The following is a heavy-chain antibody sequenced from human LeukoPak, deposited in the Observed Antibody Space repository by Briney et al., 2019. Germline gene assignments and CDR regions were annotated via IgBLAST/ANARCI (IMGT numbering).Heavy chain of an antibody. Sequence: GASVKVSCKASGYTFTSYYMHWVRQAPGQGLEWMGIINPNRGSTSYAQKFQGRVTMTRDMSTSTVYMELSSLRSEDTAIYYCATGSHVRVYDSSAYYGHYWGQGTLVTVSS. D-gene: IGHD3-22*01. CDR1: GYTFTSYY. CDR2: INPNRGST. CDR3: ATGSHVRVYDSSAYYGHY. J-gene: IGHJ4*02. V-gene: IGHV1-46*01.